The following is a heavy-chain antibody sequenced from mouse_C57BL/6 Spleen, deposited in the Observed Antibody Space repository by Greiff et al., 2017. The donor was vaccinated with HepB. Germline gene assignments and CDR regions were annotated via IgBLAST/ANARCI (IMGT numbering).Heavy chain of an antibody. Sequence: EVKLMESGGGLVQPGGSLKLSCAASGFTFSDYYMYWVRQTPEKRLEWVAYISTGGGSTYYPDTVKGRFTISRDNAKNTLYLQMSRLKSEDTAMYYCARSVYPYYFDYWGQGTTLTVSS. CDR2: ISTGGGST. CDR3: ARSVYPYYFDY. CDR1: GFTFSDYY. J-gene: IGHJ2*01. V-gene: IGHV5-12*01.